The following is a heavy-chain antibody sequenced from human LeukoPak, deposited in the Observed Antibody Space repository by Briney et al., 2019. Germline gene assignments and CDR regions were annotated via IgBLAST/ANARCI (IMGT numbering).Heavy chain of an antibody. CDR1: GFTFSSYE. Sequence: GGSLRLSCAASGFTFSSYEMNWVRQAPGKGLEWVSSISYSSRYTHYADSVKGRFTVSRDNAKNSLYLQMNSLRAEDTAVYFCYGYAYYYYMDVWGKGTTVTVSS. CDR2: ISYSSRYT. J-gene: IGHJ6*03. CDR3: YGYAYYYYMDV. V-gene: IGHV3-21*01. D-gene: IGHD5-18*01.